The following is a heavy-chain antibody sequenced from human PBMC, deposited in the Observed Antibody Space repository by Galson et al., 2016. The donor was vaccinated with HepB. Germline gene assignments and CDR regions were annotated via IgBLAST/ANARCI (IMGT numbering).Heavy chain of an antibody. V-gene: IGHV1-46*01. CDR1: GYTFTNYW. Sequence: SVKVSCKASGYTFTNYWMNWVRQAPGQGLEWMGIIDPSGGNTNYPQTFLGRISMTRDTSTGTVYMELSDLTSEDTAMYFCARDGRTRRNGRNFGYWGQGTLGTVAS. J-gene: IGHJ4*02. CDR3: ARDGRTRRNGRNFGY. CDR2: IDPSGGNT. D-gene: IGHD2-8*01.